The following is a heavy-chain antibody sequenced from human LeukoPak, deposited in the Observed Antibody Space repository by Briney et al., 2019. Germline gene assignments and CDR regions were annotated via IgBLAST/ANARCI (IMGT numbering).Heavy chain of an antibody. CDR2: INQSGST. D-gene: IGHD6-19*01. V-gene: IGHV4-34*01. J-gene: IGHJ3*02. CDR3: ARALGQWLGAFDI. CDR1: GGSFSGYY. Sequence: SETLSLTCAVYGGSFSGYYWSWIRQPPGKGLEWIGEINQSGSTNYNPSLKSRVTISVDTSKNQFSLKLSSVTAADTAVYYCARALGQWLGAFDIWGQGTMVTVSS.